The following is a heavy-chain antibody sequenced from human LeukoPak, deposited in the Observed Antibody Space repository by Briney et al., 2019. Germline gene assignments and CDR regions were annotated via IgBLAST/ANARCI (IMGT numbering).Heavy chain of an antibody. V-gene: IGHV4-31*03. Sequence: SETLSLTCTVSGGSVNSGGSYWSWLRQHPGKGLEWIGYISYSGSTYYSPSLKSRITISVDTSKNQFSLKLSSVTAADTAVYYCARIDTGGADCWGQGTLVTVSS. D-gene: IGHD2-8*02. CDR1: GGSVNSGGSY. J-gene: IGHJ4*02. CDR2: ISYSGST. CDR3: ARIDTGGADC.